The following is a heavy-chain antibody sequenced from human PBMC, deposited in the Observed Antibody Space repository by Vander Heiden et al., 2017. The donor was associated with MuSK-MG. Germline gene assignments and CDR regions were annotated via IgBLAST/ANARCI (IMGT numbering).Heavy chain of an antibody. Sequence: QVQLQESGPGLVKPSQTLSLTCTVSGGSISSGGYYWTWLRQHPGKGLDWIGYIYYRGSTYYNPSLKSRVTISVDTSKNQFSLKLSSVTAADTAVYYCARHITMIVVPNDAFDIWGQGTMVTVSS. J-gene: IGHJ3*02. CDR2: IYYRGST. CDR3: ARHITMIVVPNDAFDI. V-gene: IGHV4-31*03. CDR1: GGSISSGGYY. D-gene: IGHD3-22*01.